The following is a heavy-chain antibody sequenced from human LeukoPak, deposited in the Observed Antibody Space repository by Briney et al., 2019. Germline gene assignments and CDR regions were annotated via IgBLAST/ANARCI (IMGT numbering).Heavy chain of an antibody. D-gene: IGHD1-26*01. CDR2: IYSGGST. J-gene: IGHJ4*02. V-gene: IGHV3-53*01. CDR3: ARRGYHDYSGFDY. CDR1: GFTVSSNY. Sequence: GGSLRLSCAASGFTVSSNYMSWVRQAPGKGLEWVSVIYSGGSTYYADSVKGRFTISRDNSKNTLYLQMNSLRAEDTAVYYCARRGYHDYSGFDYWGQGTLVTVSS.